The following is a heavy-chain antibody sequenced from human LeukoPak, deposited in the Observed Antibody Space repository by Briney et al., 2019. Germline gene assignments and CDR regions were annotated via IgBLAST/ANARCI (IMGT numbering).Heavy chain of an antibody. CDR2: INHSGST. V-gene: IGHV4-34*01. D-gene: IGHD3-10*01. CDR1: GGSFSGYY. CDR3: ARGHLWYNYGSGSYSFDY. J-gene: IGHJ4*02. Sequence: SETLSLTCAVYGGSFSGYYWSWIRQPPGKGLEWIGEINHSGSTNYNPSLKSRVTISVDTSKNQFSLKLSSVTAADTAVYYCARGHLWYNYGSGSYSFDYWGQGTLVTVSS.